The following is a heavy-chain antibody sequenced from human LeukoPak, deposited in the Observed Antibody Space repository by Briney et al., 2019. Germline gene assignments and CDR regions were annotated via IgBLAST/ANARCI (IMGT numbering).Heavy chain of an antibody. CDR2: ISAYNGNT. CDR1: GYTFTSYG. Sequence: ASVKVSCKASGYTFTSYGISWVRQAPGQGLEWMGWISAYNGNTNYAQKLQGRVTMTRNTSISTAYMELSSLRSEDTAVYYCARGRVGSWYYYYYGMDVWGQGTTVTVSS. J-gene: IGHJ6*02. CDR3: ARGRVGSWYYYYYGMDV. V-gene: IGHV1-18*01. D-gene: IGHD6-13*01.